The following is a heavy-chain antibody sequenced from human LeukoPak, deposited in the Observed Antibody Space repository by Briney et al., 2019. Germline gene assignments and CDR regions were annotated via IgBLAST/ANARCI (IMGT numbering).Heavy chain of an antibody. CDR2: INHSVST. J-gene: IGHJ5*02. Sequence: PSETLSLTCAVYGGSFSGYYWSWIRQPPGKGLEWIGEINHSVSTNYNPSLKSRVTISVDTSKNQFSLKLSSVTAADTAVYYCARGQGYCSSTSCLNWSDPWGQGTLVTVSS. V-gene: IGHV4-34*01. D-gene: IGHD2-2*01. CDR1: GGSFSGYY. CDR3: ARGQGYCSSTSCLNWSDP.